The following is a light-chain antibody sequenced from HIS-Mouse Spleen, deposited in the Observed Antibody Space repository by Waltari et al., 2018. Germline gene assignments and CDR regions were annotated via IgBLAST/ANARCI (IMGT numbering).Light chain of an antibody. CDR3: QQRSNWPLT. V-gene: IGKV3-11*01. Sequence: EIVLTQSPATLSLSPGERATLSCRASQSFSSYLAWYQQKPGQVPRFLIYDASNRATGIQARFSGSGSGTDFTLTISSLEPEDFAVYYCQQRSNWPLTFGGGTKVEIK. CDR2: DAS. J-gene: IGKJ4*01. CDR1: QSFSSY.